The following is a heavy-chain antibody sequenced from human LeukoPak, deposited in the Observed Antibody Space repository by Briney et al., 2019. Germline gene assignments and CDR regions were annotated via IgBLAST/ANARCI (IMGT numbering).Heavy chain of an antibody. J-gene: IGHJ4*02. V-gene: IGHV4-4*07. D-gene: IGHD3-22*01. CDR2: IYTSGST. CDR3: ARGGSYCDSSGYYYFDY. CDR1: GGSIGSYY. Sequence: SETLSLTCTVSGGSIGSYYWSWIRQPAGKGLEWIGRIYTSGSTNYNPSLKSRVTMSVDTSKNQFSLKLSSVTAADTAVYYCARGGSYCDSSGYYYFDYWGQGTLVTVSS.